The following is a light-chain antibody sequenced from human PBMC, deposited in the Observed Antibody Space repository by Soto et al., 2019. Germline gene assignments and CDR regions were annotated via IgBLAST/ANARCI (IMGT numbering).Light chain of an antibody. Sequence: IQMTQSPCTLSASVVDAGTITFRASQSISSWLAWYQQKPGKAPKLLIYDASSLESGVPSRFSGSGSGTEFTLTISSLQPDDFAAYYCQQYNSYPDGAFGRGTKVDIK. CDR3: QQYNSYPDGA. CDR2: DAS. CDR1: QSISSW. J-gene: IGKJ1*01. V-gene: IGKV1-5*01.